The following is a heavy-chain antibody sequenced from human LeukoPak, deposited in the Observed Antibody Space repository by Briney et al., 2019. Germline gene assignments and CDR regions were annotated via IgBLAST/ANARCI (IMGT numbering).Heavy chain of an antibody. J-gene: IGHJ3*02. D-gene: IGHD3-3*01. CDR2: INHSGST. V-gene: IGHV4-34*01. CDR1: GGSFSGYY. Sequence: SETLSLTCAVYGGSFSGYYWSWIRQPPGKGMEWIGEINHSGSTNYNPPLKSRVTISVDTSKNQFSLKLSSVTAADTAVYYCAGFWSGYSTYDAFDIWGQGTMVTVSS. CDR3: AGFWSGYSTYDAFDI.